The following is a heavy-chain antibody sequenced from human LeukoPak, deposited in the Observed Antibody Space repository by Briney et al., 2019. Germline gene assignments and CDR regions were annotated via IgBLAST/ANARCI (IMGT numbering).Heavy chain of an antibody. CDR3: ARDDGRLVTMVRGVVDY. CDR2: ISSSGSTI. J-gene: IGHJ4*02. CDR1: GFTFSSYE. V-gene: IGHV3-48*03. Sequence: PGGSLRLSCAASGFTFSSYEMNWVRQAPGKGLEWVSYISSSGSTIYYADSVKGRFTISRDNAKNSLYLQMNSLRAEDTALYYCARDDGRLVTMVRGVVDYWGQGTLVTVSS. D-gene: IGHD3-10*01.